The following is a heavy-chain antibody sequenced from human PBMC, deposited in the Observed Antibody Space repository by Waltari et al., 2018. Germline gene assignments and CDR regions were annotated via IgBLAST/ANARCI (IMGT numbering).Heavy chain of an antibody. Sequence: QVQLQESGPGLVKPSQTLSLTCTVSGVSISSGGYYWSWNRQHPGKGLEWIGYIYFMGSTYYNPSLKSRVTIAVDTSKNQVSLKLGSVTAADTAVYYCARDREVRGVAYYFDYWGRGTLVTVSS. CDR2: IYFMGST. J-gene: IGHJ4*02. D-gene: IGHD3-10*01. CDR1: GVSISSGGYY. CDR3: ARDREVRGVAYYFDY. V-gene: IGHV4-31*03.